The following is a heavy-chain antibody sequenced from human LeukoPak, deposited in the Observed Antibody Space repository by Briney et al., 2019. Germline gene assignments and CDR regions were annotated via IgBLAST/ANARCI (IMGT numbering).Heavy chain of an antibody. J-gene: IGHJ4*02. V-gene: IGHV3-48*01. D-gene: IGHD3-22*01. CDR1: GLTFSTYS. CDR3: ARGSTYYDSSGQVPFDY. CDR2: IISSSSTI. Sequence: GGSLRLSCAASGLTFSTYSMNWVRQAPGKGLEWVSYIISSSSTIYYADSVKGRFTISRDNAKNSLYLQMNSLRAEDMAVYYCARGSTYYDSSGQVPFDYWGQGTLVTVSS.